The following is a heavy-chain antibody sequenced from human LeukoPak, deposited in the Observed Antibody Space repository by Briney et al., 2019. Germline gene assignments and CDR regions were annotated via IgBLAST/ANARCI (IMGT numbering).Heavy chain of an antibody. CDR3: ARSLYYYDSSGYAGGY. D-gene: IGHD3-22*01. Sequence: SVKVSCKASGYTFTANYMHWVRQAPGQGLEWMGWISAYNGNRNYAQNLQGRVTMTTDTSTSTAYMELRSLRSDDTAVYYCARSLYYYDSSGYAGGYWGQGTLVTVSS. CDR2: ISAYNGNR. J-gene: IGHJ4*02. V-gene: IGHV1-18*04. CDR1: GYTFTANY.